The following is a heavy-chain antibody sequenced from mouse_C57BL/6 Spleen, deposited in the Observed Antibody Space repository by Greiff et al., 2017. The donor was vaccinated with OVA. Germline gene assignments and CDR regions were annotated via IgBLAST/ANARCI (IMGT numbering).Heavy chain of an antibody. D-gene: IGHD2-12*01. CDR3: ASYDAWFAY. J-gene: IGHJ3*01. CDR2: ISSGSSTF. CDR1: GFTFSDYG. V-gene: IGHV5-17*01. Sequence: EVQRVESGGGLVKPGGSLKLSCAASGFTFSDYGMHWVRQAPEKGLEWVAYISSGSSTFYYADTVKGRFTISRDNAKNTLFLQMTSLRSEDTAMYYCASYDAWFAYWGQGTLVTVSA.